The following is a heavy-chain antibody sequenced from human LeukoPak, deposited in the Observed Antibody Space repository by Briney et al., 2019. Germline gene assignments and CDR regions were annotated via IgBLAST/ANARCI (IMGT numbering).Heavy chain of an antibody. J-gene: IGHJ5*02. CDR1: GDSISSSTYY. V-gene: IGHV4-39*01. CDR2: LYYSGST. D-gene: IGHD6-13*01. Sequence: SATLSLTCSVSGDSISSSTYYWGWIRQPPGKGLEWIGSLYYSGSTNYNPSLKSRVTISVDTSKNQFSLKLSSVTAADTAVYYCARHASIAATGTVWFDPWGQGTLVTVSS. CDR3: ARHASIAATGTVWFDP.